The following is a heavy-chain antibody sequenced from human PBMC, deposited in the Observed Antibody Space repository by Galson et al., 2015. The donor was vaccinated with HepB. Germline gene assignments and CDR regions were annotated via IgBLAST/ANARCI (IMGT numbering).Heavy chain of an antibody. V-gene: IGHV3-33*08. CDR2: IWYDGSKK. CDR1: GFPFSTYG. J-gene: IGHJ4*02. Sequence: SLRLSCAASGFPFSTYGMHWVRQAPGKGLEWVALIWYDGSKKYYADSVKGRFTISRDNSENTLYLQMNSLRAEDTAVYYCARPAPNMGATTSPFNCWGQGTLVTVSS. D-gene: IGHD1-26*01. CDR3: ARPAPNMGATTSPFNC.